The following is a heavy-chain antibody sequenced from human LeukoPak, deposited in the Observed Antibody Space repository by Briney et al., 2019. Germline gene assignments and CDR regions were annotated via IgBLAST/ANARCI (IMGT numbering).Heavy chain of an antibody. V-gene: IGHV4-59*01. D-gene: IGHD3-22*01. Sequence: SSETLSLTCTVSGGSISNYYWSWIRQPPGKGLEWIEYIYYSGSTNYNPSLKSRVTISVDTSKNQFSLKLNSVTAADAAVYYCARDHYYDSSGYTFRHWGQGTLVTVSS. J-gene: IGHJ1*01. CDR1: GGSISNYY. CDR2: IYYSGST. CDR3: ARDHYYDSSGYTFRH.